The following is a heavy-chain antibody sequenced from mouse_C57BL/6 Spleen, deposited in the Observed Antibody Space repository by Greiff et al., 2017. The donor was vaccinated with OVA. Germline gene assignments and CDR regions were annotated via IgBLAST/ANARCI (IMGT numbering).Heavy chain of an antibody. D-gene: IGHD1-1*01. CDR1: GYTFTSYW. V-gene: IGHV1-55*01. CDR2: IYPGSGST. J-gene: IGHJ1*03. CDR3: AGSSSWYFDV. Sequence: VQLQQSGAELVKPGASVKMSCKASGYTFTSYWITWVKQRPGQGLEWIGDIYPGSGSTNYNEKFKSKATLTVDTSSSTAYMQLSSLTSEDSAVYYCAGSSSWYFDVWGTGTTVTVSS.